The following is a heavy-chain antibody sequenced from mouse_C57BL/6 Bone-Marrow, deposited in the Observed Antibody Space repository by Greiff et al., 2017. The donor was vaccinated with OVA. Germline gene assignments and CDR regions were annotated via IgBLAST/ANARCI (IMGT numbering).Heavy chain of an antibody. D-gene: IGHD1-1*01. Sequence: VQLQESGAELAKPGASVKLSCKASGYTFTSYWMHWVKQRPGQSLEWIGYINPSSGYTKYNQKFKDKATLTADTSSSTAYMQLSSLTYEDSAVYYGARAWDGSKDYWGQGTTLTVSS. V-gene: IGHV1-7*01. J-gene: IGHJ2*01. CDR3: ARAWDGSKDY. CDR2: INPSSGYT. CDR1: GYTFTSYW.